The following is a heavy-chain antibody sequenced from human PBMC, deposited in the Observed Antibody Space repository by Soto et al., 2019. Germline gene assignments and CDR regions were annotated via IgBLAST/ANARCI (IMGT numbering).Heavy chain of an antibody. CDR2: ISYDGSNK. Sequence: PGGALRVSCADSGFTFSSYGMHWFRQAPGKGLEWVAVISYDGSNKYYADSVKGRFTISRDNSKNTLYLQMNSLRAEDTAVYYCAKSSRQWLVLAYYFDYWGQGTLVPVSS. CDR3: AKSSRQWLVLAYYFDY. J-gene: IGHJ4*02. CDR1: GFTFSSYG. V-gene: IGHV3-30*18. D-gene: IGHD6-19*01.